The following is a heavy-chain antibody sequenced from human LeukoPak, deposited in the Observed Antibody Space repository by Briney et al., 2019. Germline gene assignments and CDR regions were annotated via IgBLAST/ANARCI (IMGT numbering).Heavy chain of an antibody. Sequence: SETLSFTCSVSGGSISSSGHYWGWIRRSPEKGLDWIGSIYSNGNTDYNPSVKSRVTISVDTSKNQFSLKLTSVTAAETAVYYCARSATVTTGCFAYWGQGALVTGAS. J-gene: IGHJ4*02. V-gene: IGHV4-39*07. CDR3: ARSATVTTGCFAY. CDR2: IYSNGNT. D-gene: IGHD4-17*01. CDR1: GGSISSSGHY.